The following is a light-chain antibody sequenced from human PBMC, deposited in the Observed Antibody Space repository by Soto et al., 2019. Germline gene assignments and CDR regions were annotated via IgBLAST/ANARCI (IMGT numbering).Light chain of an antibody. CDR3: QQYGSSLFT. CDR2: STS. J-gene: IGKJ3*01. V-gene: IGKV3-20*01. Sequence: EILLTQSPGTLSLSAGEGATLSCRTSQSISSSYLAWYQQKPGQAPRLLIHSTSNRATDIPDRFSGAGSGTDFTLTITRLEPEDFAVYYCQQYGSSLFTFGPGTKVDIK. CDR1: QSISSSY.